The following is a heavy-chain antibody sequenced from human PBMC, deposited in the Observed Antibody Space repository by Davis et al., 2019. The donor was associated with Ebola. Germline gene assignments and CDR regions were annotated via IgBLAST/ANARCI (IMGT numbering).Heavy chain of an antibody. CDR1: GGSISTYY. J-gene: IGHJ3*02. V-gene: IGHV4-59*01. Sequence: PSETLSLTCTVSGGSISTYYWSWIRQPPGKGLEWIGYIYYSGTTNYKPSLKSRVTISVDTSKNQFSLKLSSVTAADTAVYYCARKIAAAVTGAFDIWGQGTMVTVSS. D-gene: IGHD6-13*01. CDR2: IYYSGTT. CDR3: ARKIAAAVTGAFDI.